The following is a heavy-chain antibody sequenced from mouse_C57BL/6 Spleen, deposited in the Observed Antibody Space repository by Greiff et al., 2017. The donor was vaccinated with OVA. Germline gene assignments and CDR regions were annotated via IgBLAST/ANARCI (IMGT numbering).Heavy chain of an antibody. D-gene: IGHD1-1*01. Sequence: EVKLMESGPELVKPGASVKMSCKASGYTFTDYNMHWVKQSHGKSLEWIGYINPNNGGTSYNQKFKGKATLTVNKSSSTAYMELRSLTSEDSAVYYCARDYGSSYDAMDYWGQGTSVTVSS. CDR1: GYTFTDYN. J-gene: IGHJ4*01. V-gene: IGHV1-22*01. CDR3: ARDYGSSYDAMDY. CDR2: INPNNGGT.